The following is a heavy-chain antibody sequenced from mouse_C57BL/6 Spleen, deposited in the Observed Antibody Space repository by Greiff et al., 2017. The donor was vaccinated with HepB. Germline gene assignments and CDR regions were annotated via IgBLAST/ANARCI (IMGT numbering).Heavy chain of an antibody. CDR1: GYSFTDYN. CDR2: INPNYGTT. CDR3: ARGIITTVVATRDYFDY. J-gene: IGHJ2*01. D-gene: IGHD1-1*01. V-gene: IGHV1-39*01. Sequence: EVQLQQSGPELVKPGASVKISCKASGYSFTDYNMNWVKQSNGKSLEWIGVINPNYGTTSYNQKFKGKATLTVDQSSSTAYMQLNSLTSEDSAVYYCARGIITTVVATRDYFDYWGQGTTLTVSS.